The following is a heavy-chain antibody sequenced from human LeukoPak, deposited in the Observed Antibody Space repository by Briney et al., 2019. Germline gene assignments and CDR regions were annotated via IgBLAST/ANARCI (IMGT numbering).Heavy chain of an antibody. D-gene: IGHD3-10*01. J-gene: IGHJ4*02. CDR2: IYYSGST. V-gene: IGHV4-30-2*01. Sequence: SQTLSLTCAVSSGSISSNAYSWSWIRQPPGKGLEWLGYIYYSGSTYYNPSLKSRVTILVDTSKNQLSLKLNSVTAADTAVYFCAKVLDYGSGLYYFDNWGQGTLVTVSS. CDR3: AKVLDYGSGLYYFDN. CDR1: SGSISSNAYS.